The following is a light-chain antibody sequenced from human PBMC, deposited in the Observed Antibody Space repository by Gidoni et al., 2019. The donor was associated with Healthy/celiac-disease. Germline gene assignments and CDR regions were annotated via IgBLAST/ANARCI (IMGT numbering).Light chain of an antibody. CDR3: QSYDSSLSGSV. CDR1: SPNIGAGYD. CDR2: GNS. Sequence: QSVLKQPRAVSGAPGQRVTISCTGSSPNIGAGYDVHWYQQLPGTAPKLLIYGNSNRPSGVPDRFSGSKSGTSASLAITGLQAEDEADYYCQSYDSSLSGSVFGGGTKLTAL. V-gene: IGLV1-40*01. J-gene: IGLJ2*01.